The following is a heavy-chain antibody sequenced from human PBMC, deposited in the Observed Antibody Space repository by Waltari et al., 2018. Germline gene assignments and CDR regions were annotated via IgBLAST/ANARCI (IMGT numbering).Heavy chain of an antibody. CDR2: IIPIFGTA. CDR1: GGTFSSYA. D-gene: IGHD2-15*01. CDR3: ARDPGAHSSGDYYMDV. Sequence: QVQLVQSGAEVKKPGSSVKVSCKASGGTFSSYAISWVRPAPGQGLEWMGGIIPIFGTANYAQKFQGRVTITTDESTSTAYMELSSLRSEDTAVYYCARDPGAHSSGDYYMDVWGKGTTVTVSS. J-gene: IGHJ6*03. V-gene: IGHV1-69*05.